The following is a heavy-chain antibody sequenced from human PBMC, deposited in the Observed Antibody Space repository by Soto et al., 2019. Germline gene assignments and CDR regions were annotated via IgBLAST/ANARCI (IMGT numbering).Heavy chain of an antibody. V-gene: IGHV4-4*02. D-gene: IGHD2-2*01. CDR2: IYHSGST. CDR3: ARRDIVVVPAAMGEYYYYGMDV. CDR1: GGSISSSNW. J-gene: IGHJ6*02. Sequence: SSETLSLTCAVSGGSISSSNWWSWVRQPPGKGLEWIGEIYHSGSTNYNPSLKSRVTISVDKSKNQFSLKLSSVTAADTAVYYCARRDIVVVPAAMGEYYYYGMDVWGQGTTVTVSS.